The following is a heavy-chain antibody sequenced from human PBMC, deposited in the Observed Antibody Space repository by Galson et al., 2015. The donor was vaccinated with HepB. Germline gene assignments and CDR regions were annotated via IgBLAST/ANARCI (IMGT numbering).Heavy chain of an antibody. J-gene: IGHJ5*02. D-gene: IGHD2-15*01. Sequence: SVKVSCKASGYTFSTYSITWVRQAPGQGLEWMGWISPYNRDTKYARKFQGRVTMTTDTFTSTAYMELRSLRSDDTAFYYCARGALVGVVGGSQNNWFAPWGQRTLVTVSS. CDR1: GYTFSTYS. CDR2: ISPYNRDT. V-gene: IGHV1-18*01. CDR3: ARGALVGVVGGSQNNWFAP.